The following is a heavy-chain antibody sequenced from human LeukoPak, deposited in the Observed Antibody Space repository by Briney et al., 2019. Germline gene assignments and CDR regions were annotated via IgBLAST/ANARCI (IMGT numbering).Heavy chain of an antibody. D-gene: IGHD2-2*03. V-gene: IGHV4-34*01. J-gene: IGHJ6*02. CDR2: INHSGST. CDR3: ARGTVDIVVVPAASPPPRSYYYGMDV. Sequence: PSETLSLTCAVYGGSFSGYYWSWIRQPPGKGLEWIGEINHSGSTNYNPSLKSRVTISVDTSKNPFSLKLSSVTAADTAVYYCARGTVDIVVVPAASPPPRSYYYGMDVWGQGTTVTVSS. CDR1: GGSFSGYY.